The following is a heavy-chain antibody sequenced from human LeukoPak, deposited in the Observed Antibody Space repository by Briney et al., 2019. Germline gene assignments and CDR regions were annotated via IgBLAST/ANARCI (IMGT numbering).Heavy chain of an antibody. CDR2: INHSGST. D-gene: IGHD1-14*01. J-gene: IGHJ4*02. Sequence: PSETLSLTCAVYGGSFSGYYWSWIRQPPGKGREGIAEINHSGSTNYNPSLKSRVTISLDTSKNQFSLKLSSVPAADTAVYYCERQTTFDYWGQGTLVTVSS. CDR3: ERQTTFDY. V-gene: IGHV4-34*01. CDR1: GGSFSGYY.